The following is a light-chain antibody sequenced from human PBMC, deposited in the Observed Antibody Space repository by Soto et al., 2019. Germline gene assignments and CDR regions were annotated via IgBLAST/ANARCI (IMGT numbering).Light chain of an antibody. CDR1: QSVSSSY. J-gene: IGKJ1*01. V-gene: IGKV3D-15*01. CDR2: GAS. Sequence: EIVMTQSPASLSVSPGERATLSCRASQSVSSSYLAWYQQKPGQAPRLLIYGASSRATGIPDRFSGSGSGTDFTLTISSLQSEDSALYYCQHYNNWPPGRTFGQGTKVDIK. CDR3: QHYNNWPPGRT.